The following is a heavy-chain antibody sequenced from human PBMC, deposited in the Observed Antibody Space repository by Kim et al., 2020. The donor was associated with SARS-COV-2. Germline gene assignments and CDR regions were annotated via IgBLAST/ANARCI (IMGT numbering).Heavy chain of an antibody. CDR1: GFTFTNSA. D-gene: IGHD3-22*01. Sequence: SVKVSCKASGFTFTNSAVQWVRQARGQRLEWIGWIVVGSGNTNYAQKFQERVTITRDMSTSTAYMELSSLRSEDTAVYYCAAAVYYDSSGYYYSGSESFDIWGQGTMVTVSS. CDR2: IVVGSGNT. V-gene: IGHV1-58*01. J-gene: IGHJ3*02. CDR3: AAAVYYDSSGYYYSGSESFDI.